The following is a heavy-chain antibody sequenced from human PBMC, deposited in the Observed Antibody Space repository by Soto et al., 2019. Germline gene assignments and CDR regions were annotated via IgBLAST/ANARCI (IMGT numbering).Heavy chain of an antibody. CDR1: GFTFSSYA. Sequence: SGGSLRLSCSASGFTFSSYAMHWVRQAPGKGLEYVSAISSNGGSTYYADSVKGRFTISRDNSKNTLYLQMSSLRAEDTAVYYCVKLSARYSSGWSFYYYYGMDVWGQGTTVTVSS. CDR2: ISSNGGST. D-gene: IGHD6-19*01. J-gene: IGHJ6*02. V-gene: IGHV3-64D*06. CDR3: VKLSARYSSGWSFYYYYGMDV.